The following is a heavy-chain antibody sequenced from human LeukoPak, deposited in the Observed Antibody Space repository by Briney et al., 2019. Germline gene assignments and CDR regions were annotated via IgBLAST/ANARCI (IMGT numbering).Heavy chain of an antibody. CDR3: AKDFVLSAARPY. V-gene: IGHV3-30*02. Sequence: GGSLRLSCAASGFTFSSYGMHWVRQAPGKGLEWVAFIRYDGSNKYYADSVKGRFAISRDNSKNTLYLQMNSLRAEDTAVYYCAKDFVLSAARPYWGQGPLVTVSS. CDR2: IRYDGSNK. D-gene: IGHD6-6*01. J-gene: IGHJ4*02. CDR1: GFTFSSYG.